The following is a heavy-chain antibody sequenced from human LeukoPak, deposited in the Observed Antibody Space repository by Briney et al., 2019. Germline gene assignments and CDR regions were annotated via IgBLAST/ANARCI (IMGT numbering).Heavy chain of an antibody. V-gene: IGHV1-2*02. D-gene: IGHD6-19*01. CDR3: ARGRIAVAGTLGNY. Sequence: GASVKVSCKASGYTFTGYYMHWVRQAPGQGLEWMGWINPNSGGTNYAQKFQGRVTMTRDTSISTAYMEPSRLRSDDTAVYYCARGRIAVAGTLGNYWGQGTLVTVSS. CDR2: INPNSGGT. J-gene: IGHJ4*02. CDR1: GYTFTGYY.